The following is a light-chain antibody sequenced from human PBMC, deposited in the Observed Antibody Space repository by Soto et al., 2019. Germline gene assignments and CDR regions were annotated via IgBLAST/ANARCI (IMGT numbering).Light chain of an antibody. CDR1: QSVSSSY. Sequence: DIALTQSPGTLSLSPGERATLSCRASQSVSSSYLAWYQQKPGQAPRLLIYGASSRATGIPDRFSGIGSGTDFTLTISRMEPEDFAVYYCQQYGSSITFGQGTRLEIK. CDR2: GAS. V-gene: IGKV3-20*01. J-gene: IGKJ5*01. CDR3: QQYGSSIT.